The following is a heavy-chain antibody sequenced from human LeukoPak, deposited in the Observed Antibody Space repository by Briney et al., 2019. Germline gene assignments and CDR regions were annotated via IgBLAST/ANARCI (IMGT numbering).Heavy chain of an antibody. V-gene: IGHV3-33*01. CDR2: IWYDGSNK. Sequence: GGSLGLSCAASGFTFSSYGMHWVRQAPGKGLEWVAVIWYDGSNKYYADSVKGRFTISRDNSKNTLYLQMNSLRAEDTAVYYCASGYCSGGSCEHEDYYYYGMDVWGQGTTVTVSS. D-gene: IGHD2-15*01. CDR3: ASGYCSGGSCEHEDYYYYGMDV. J-gene: IGHJ6*02. CDR1: GFTFSSYG.